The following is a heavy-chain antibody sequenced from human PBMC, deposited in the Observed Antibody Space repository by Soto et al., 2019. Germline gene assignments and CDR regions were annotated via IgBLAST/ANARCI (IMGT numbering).Heavy chain of an antibody. D-gene: IGHD3-10*01. Sequence: GASVKVSCKASGGTFSSYAISWVRQAPGQGLEWMGGIIPIFGAANYAQKFQGRVTITADESTSTAYMELSSLRSEDTAVYYCAKIETDYGSGSYYSESFDYWGQGTLVTVSS. CDR2: IIPIFGAA. CDR3: AKIETDYGSGSYYSESFDY. V-gene: IGHV1-69*13. J-gene: IGHJ4*02. CDR1: GGTFSSYA.